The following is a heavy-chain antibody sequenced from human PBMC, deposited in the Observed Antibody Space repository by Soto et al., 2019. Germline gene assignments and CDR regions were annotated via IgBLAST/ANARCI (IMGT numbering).Heavy chain of an antibody. CDR3: ARDDDIGRRPTGDWFAP. J-gene: IGHJ5*02. V-gene: IGHV1-18*01. D-gene: IGHD3-10*01. CDR1: GYTFTNYG. CDR2: ISGNNGNT. Sequence: QVHLVQSGGEVKKPGASVKVSCKASGYTFTNYGISWVRQAPGQGLEWMGWISGNNGNTKYAQKLQGRVTLTTDTSTSTAYLELRSLSADDTAIYYCARDDDIGRRPTGDWFAPWGQGSLVTVSS.